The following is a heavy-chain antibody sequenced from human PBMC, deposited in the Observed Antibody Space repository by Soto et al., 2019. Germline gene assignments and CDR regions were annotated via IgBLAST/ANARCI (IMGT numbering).Heavy chain of an antibody. J-gene: IGHJ4*02. CDR2: IRSQEHGGTT. CDR3: SRVYKWNS. Sequence: GRPRRLSRTGSGFTFADYPISWVRQAPGTGLEWLGFIRSQEHGGTTAYAASVKGSFTXXXXDXRXIXFLQLNNLKTEDTAVYYCSRVYKWNSGGRGT. CDR1: GFTFADYP. V-gene: IGHV3-49*04. D-gene: IGHD1-7*01.